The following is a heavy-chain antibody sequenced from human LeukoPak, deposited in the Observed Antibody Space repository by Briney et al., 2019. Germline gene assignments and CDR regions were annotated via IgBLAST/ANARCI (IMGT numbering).Heavy chain of an antibody. D-gene: IGHD3-3*01. CDR2: ISSSSSYI. J-gene: IGHJ3*02. CDR3: ARDAYYDFWSGYYTVDAFDI. Sequence: GGSLRLSCAASGFTFSSYSMNWVRQAPGKGLEWVSSISSSSSYIYYADSVKGRFTISRDNAKNSLYLQMNSLRAEDTAVYYCARDAYYDFWSGYYTVDAFDIWGQGTMVTVSS. V-gene: IGHV3-21*01. CDR1: GFTFSSYS.